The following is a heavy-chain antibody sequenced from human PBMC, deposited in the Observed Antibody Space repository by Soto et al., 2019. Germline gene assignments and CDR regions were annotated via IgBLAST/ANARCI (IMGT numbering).Heavy chain of an antibody. CDR2: IYDSGST. V-gene: IGHV4-31*03. CDR1: VVSISRSGYF. D-gene: IGHD4-4*01. CDR3: ARSYRSYFEY. J-gene: IGHJ4*02. Sequence: TLSLTCTFSVVSISRSGYFCSWIRQHPGKGLEWIGYIYDSGSTYYNPSLKSRVSLSVDTSKNQFSLNLTSVTAADTAMYYCARSYRSYFEYWGQGTLVSVSS.